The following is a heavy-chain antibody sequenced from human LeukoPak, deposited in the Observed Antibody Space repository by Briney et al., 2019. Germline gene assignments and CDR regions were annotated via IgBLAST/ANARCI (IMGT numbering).Heavy chain of an antibody. CDR3: ATLYYDFGYMDV. Sequence: ASVKVSCKASGYTFTSYAMHWVRQAPGQRLEWMGWINAGNGNTKYSQKFQGRVTMTEDTSTDTAYMELSSLRSEDTAVYYCATLYYDFGYMDVWGKGTTVTVSS. CDR1: GYTFTSYA. CDR2: INAGNGNT. D-gene: IGHD3-3*01. J-gene: IGHJ6*03. V-gene: IGHV1-3*01.